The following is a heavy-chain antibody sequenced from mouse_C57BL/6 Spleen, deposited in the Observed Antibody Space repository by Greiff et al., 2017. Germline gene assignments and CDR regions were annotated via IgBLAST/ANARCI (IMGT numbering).Heavy chain of an antibody. Sequence: VQLQQSGPELVKPGASVKMSCKASGFTFTDYNMHWVQQSHGKSLAWIGYINPNNGGTSYNQKFKGKATFTVNKSSSTANMELRGLTSEDSAVYYGARSDSSGLYYDAMDYWGQGTSVTVSA. D-gene: IGHD3-2*02. CDR2: INPNNGGT. J-gene: IGHJ4*01. CDR1: GFTFTDYN. CDR3: ARSDSSGLYYDAMDY. V-gene: IGHV1-22*01.